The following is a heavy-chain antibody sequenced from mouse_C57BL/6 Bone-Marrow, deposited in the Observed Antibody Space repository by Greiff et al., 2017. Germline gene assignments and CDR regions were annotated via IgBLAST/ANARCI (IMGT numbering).Heavy chain of an antibody. J-gene: IGHJ2*01. Sequence: EVQLQQSGGGLVKPGGSLKLSCAASGFTFSSYAMSWVRQTPEKRLEWVATISDGGSYTYYPDNVKGRFTISRDNAKNNLYLQMSHLKSEDTAMYYCARDRELLYVDYWGQGTTLTVSS. D-gene: IGHD2-1*01. CDR3: ARDRELLYVDY. CDR2: ISDGGSYT. CDR1: GFTFSSYA. V-gene: IGHV5-4*01.